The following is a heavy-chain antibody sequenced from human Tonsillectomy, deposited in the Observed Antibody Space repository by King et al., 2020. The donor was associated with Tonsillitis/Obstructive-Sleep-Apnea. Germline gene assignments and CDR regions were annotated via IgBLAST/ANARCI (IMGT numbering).Heavy chain of an antibody. J-gene: IGHJ6*02. D-gene: IGHD2-2*01. Sequence: VQLVESGGGVVQPGRSLRLSCAASGFTFSKYGMHWVRQAPGKGLEWVAIIWNDGSKKYYADSVKGRFTISRDNSKNTLYLHMNSLRAEDTAIYYCASNHCSSTSCSTDSYYYYGMDVWGQGTTVTVSS. CDR2: IWNDGSKK. CDR1: GFTFSKYG. CDR3: ASNHCSSTSCSTDSYYYYGMDV. V-gene: IGHV3-33*01.